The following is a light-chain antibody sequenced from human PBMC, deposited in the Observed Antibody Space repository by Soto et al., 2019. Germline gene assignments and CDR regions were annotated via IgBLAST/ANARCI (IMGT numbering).Light chain of an antibody. Sequence: EIVLTQSPDTLSLSPGERVTLSCRASQSVTSSYIAWYQQKSGQAPRLLLYGASSRATGIPDRFRGSGSGTDFTLTISRLEPEDFAVYYCQQYGGLPTFGQGTKVDIK. J-gene: IGKJ1*01. CDR3: QQYGGLPT. CDR2: GAS. V-gene: IGKV3-20*01. CDR1: QSVTSSY.